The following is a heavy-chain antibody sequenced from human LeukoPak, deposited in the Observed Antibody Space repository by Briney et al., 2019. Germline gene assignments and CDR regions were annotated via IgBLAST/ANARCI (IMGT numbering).Heavy chain of an antibody. CDR1: GYTFTSYG. V-gene: IGHV1-18*01. CDR3: ARNPPITSYGMGV. J-gene: IGHJ6*02. D-gene: IGHD3-10*01. Sequence: ASVKVSCKASGYTFTSYGISWVRQAPGQGLEWMGWISAYNGNTNYAQKLQGRVTMTTDTSTSTAYMELSSLRSEDTAVYYCARNPPITSYGMGVWGQGTTVTVSS. CDR2: ISAYNGNT.